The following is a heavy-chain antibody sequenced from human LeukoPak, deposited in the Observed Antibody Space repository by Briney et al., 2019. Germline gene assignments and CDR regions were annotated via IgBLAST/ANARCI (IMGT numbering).Heavy chain of an antibody. CDR3: ARAWGNDYDLNY. D-gene: IGHD3-3*01. CDR1: GFTFSSYS. CDR2: ISSSNSYI. J-gene: IGHJ4*02. Sequence: GGSLRLSCAASGFTFSSYSMNWVRQAPGKGLEWVSSISSSNSYIYYADSVKGRFTISRDNAKNSLYLQMTSLRAEDTAVYYCARAWGNDYDLNYWGQGTLVTVSS. V-gene: IGHV3-21*01.